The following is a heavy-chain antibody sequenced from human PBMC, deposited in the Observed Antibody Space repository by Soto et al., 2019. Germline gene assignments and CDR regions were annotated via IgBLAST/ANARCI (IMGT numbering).Heavy chain of an antibody. CDR2: IWYDGSNK. Sequence: QVQLVESGGGVVQPGRSLRLSCAASGFTFSSYGMHWVRQAPGKGLEWVAVIWYDGSNKYYADSVKGRFTISRDNSKNTLYLQMNSLRAEDTAVYYCARDHFPRWRSPGWFDPWGQGTLVTVSS. CDR3: ARDHFPRWRSPGWFDP. J-gene: IGHJ5*02. CDR1: GFTFSSYG. V-gene: IGHV3-33*01. D-gene: IGHD3-3*01.